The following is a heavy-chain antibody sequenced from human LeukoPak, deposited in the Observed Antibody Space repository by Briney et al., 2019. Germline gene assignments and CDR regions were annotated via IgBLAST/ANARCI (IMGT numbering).Heavy chain of an antibody. V-gene: IGHV3-9*01. Sequence: PGGSLRLSCAASGFTFDDYAMRWVRQAPGKGLEWVSGISWNSGSIGYADSVKGRFTISRDNAKNSLYLEMNSLRAEDTAFYYCAKDIGSSSWYLGNWGQGTLVTVSS. CDR2: ISWNSGSI. J-gene: IGHJ4*02. CDR1: GFTFDDYA. D-gene: IGHD6-13*01. CDR3: AKDIGSSSWYLGN.